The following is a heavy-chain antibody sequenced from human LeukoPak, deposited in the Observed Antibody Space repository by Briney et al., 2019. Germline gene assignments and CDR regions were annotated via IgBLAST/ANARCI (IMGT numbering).Heavy chain of an antibody. V-gene: IGHV4-38-2*01. J-gene: IGHJ4*02. CDR1: GYSISNGYY. Sequence: PSETLSLTCAVSGYSISNGYYWGWSRPPPGKGLEWIGTTYHSGSTNYNPSLKSRITISVDTSKNHFSLQLSSVTAADTAVYYCATSHTVTTGRSWSNWGQGTLVTVSS. CDR2: TYHSGST. D-gene: IGHD4-17*01. CDR3: ATSHTVTTGRSWSN.